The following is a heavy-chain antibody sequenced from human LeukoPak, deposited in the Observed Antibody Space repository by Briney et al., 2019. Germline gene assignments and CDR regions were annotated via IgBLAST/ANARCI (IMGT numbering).Heavy chain of an antibody. V-gene: IGHV3-73*01. CDR3: TRIETTVTGFDY. CDR1: GFTFSGSA. J-gene: IGHJ4*02. Sequence: GGSLKLSCAASGFTFSGSAMHWVRQTSGKGREWFGRIRSKTNSYATAYAAWVKGSFTIPRDDSKNTAYLQMKSLKTEDTAVYYCTRIETTVTGFDYWGQGTLVTVFS. CDR2: IRSKTNSYAT. D-gene: IGHD4-11*01.